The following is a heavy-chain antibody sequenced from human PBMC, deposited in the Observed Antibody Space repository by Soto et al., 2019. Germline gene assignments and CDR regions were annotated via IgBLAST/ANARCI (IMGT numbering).Heavy chain of an antibody. D-gene: IGHD2-2*01. CDR1: GFTFSEYA. V-gene: IGHV3-23*04. CDR2: ISGTGVPT. Sequence: EVQLVESGGGLVQPGGSLRLSCAASGFTFSEYAMSWVRQAPGKGLEWLSLISGTGVPTLYAGSVKGRFSVSRDNSKTTLFLEMNDLRVDDTATYYCAKSFCSSSSCFFLWVDPWGPGTLVTVSS. CDR3: AKSFCSSSSCFFLWVDP. J-gene: IGHJ5*02.